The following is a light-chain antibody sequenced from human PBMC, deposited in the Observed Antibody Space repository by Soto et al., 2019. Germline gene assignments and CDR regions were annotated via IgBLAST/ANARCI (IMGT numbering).Light chain of an antibody. V-gene: IGLV2-14*03. CDR3: SSYTTSNTRYV. CDR2: DVS. CDR1: SSDVGLYNY. J-gene: IGLJ1*01. Sequence: QSALTQPASVSGSPGHSITISCTGTSSDVGLYNYVSWYQHHPGKAPKLIIYDVSNRPSGVSNRFSGSKSGNTASLTISGLQAEDEADYYCSSYTTSNTRYVFGTGTKVTVL.